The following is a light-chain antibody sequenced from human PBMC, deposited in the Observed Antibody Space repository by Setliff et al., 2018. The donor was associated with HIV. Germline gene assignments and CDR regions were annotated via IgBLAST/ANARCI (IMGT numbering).Light chain of an antibody. CDR3: SSYTSSSTFLV. V-gene: IGLV2-14*03. J-gene: IGLJ3*02. CDR2: DIN. CDR1: SSDVGGYEF. Sequence: QSVLTQPASVSGSPGQSITISCTGTSSDVGGYEFVSWYQLHPGKAPKLMIYDINKRSSGVSNRFSGSKSGDTASLTISGLQAEDEADYFCSSYTSSSTFLVFGGGTNVTVL.